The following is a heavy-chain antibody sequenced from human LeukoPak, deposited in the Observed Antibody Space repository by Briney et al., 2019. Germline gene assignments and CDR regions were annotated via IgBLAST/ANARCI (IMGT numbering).Heavy chain of an antibody. CDR2: ISSTSTTK. V-gene: IGHV3-48*04. J-gene: IGHJ5*02. Sequence: GGSLRLSCAASGFTFSTYWMHWVRQAPGKGLEWVAYISSTSTTKYYADSVKGRFTISRDNSKNSLDLQMNRLPAEDTAVYYCARDRSLVDGDYGVWFDAWGQGSLVTVSS. CDR1: GFTFSTYW. D-gene: IGHD4-17*01. CDR3: ARDRSLVDGDYGVWFDA.